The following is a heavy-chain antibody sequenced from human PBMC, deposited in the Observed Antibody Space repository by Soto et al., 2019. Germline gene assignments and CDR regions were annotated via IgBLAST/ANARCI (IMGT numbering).Heavy chain of an antibody. CDR3: ARRHGSGTSFDY. D-gene: IGHD3-10*01. V-gene: IGHV4-59*08. CDR2: IYYSGST. J-gene: IGHJ4*02. Sequence: QVQLQESGPGLVKPSETLSLTCTVSGGSISSYYWSWIRQPPGKGLEWIGYIYYSGSTNYNPSLKSRVTISVDTSKNQFSLKLSSVTAADTAVYYCARRHGSGTSFDYWGQGTLVTVSS. CDR1: GGSISSYY.